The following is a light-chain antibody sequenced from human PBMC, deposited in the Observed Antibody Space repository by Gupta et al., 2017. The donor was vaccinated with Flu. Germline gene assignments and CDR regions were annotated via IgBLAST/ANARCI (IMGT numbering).Light chain of an antibody. CDR3: QSYDSSLSGGLYV. CDR2: GNN. V-gene: IGLV1-40*01. CDR1: SSNIGPDYD. J-gene: IGLJ1*01. Sequence: QSVLTQPPSVSGAPGQRVTISCTGSSSNIGPDYDVHWYQQLPGTPPKLLIFGNNNRPSGVPDRFSAPKSGTSASLVITGLQAEDEADYFCQSYDSSLSGGLYVFGTGTKVTVL.